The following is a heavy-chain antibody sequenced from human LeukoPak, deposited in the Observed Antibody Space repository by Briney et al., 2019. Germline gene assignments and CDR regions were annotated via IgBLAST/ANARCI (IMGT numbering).Heavy chain of an antibody. V-gene: IGHV4-59*08. J-gene: IGHJ5*02. CDR1: GGSISSCY. Sequence: SETLSLTCTVSGGSISSCYWGWIRQPPGKGLEWIGYIYYSGSTNYNPSLKSRVTISVDTSKNQFSLKLSSVTAADTAVYYCARHSSPMVVVAATLVWFDPWGQGTLVTVSS. CDR3: ARHSSPMVVVAATLVWFDP. D-gene: IGHD2-15*01. CDR2: IYYSGST.